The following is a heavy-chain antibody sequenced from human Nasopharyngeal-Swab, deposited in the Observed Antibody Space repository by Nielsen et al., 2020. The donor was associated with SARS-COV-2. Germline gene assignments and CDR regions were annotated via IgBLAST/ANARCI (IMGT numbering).Heavy chain of an antibody. J-gene: IGHJ1*01. CDR2: TEIGGTT. CDR3: ARDLGGGYCTTTNCPGS. CDR1: GLTVSSTY. D-gene: IGHD2-2*01. V-gene: IGHV3-53*01. Sequence: GESLKISCAVSGLTVSSTYMSWVRQAPGKGLEWVSVTEIGGTTHYAHSVKGRFSISRDSSTNTLYLQMNNVRAEDTAVYYCARDLGGGYCTTTNCPGSWGQGTLVTVSS.